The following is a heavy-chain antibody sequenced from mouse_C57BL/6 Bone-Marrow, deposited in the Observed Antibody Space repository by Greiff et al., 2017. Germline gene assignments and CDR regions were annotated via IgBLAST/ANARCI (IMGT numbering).Heavy chain of an antibody. D-gene: IGHD1-2*01. Sequence: VQLQQPGAELVKPGASVKLSCKASGYTFTSYWMQWVKQRPGQGLEWIGEIDPSDSYTNYNQKFKGKATLTVDTSSSTAYMQLSSLTSEDSAVYYCARDGRYYFDYWGQGTTLTVSS. V-gene: IGHV1-50*01. CDR1: GYTFTSYW. CDR3: ARDGRYYFDY. CDR2: IDPSDSYT. J-gene: IGHJ2*01.